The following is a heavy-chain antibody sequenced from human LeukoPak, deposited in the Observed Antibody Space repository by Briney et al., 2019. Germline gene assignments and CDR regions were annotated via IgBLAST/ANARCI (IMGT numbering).Heavy chain of an antibody. D-gene: IGHD4-17*01. CDR3: SKQNYGDYAFDI. CDR2: IRYSGST. J-gene: IGHJ3*02. V-gene: IGHV4-30-4*01. Sequence: PSETLSLTCTVSRGSISSGDYYWSWIRRPPGKGLEWIGYIRYSGSTYHNPSLKSRVTISVDTSKNQFSLKLSSVTAADTAVYYCSKQNYGDYAFDIWGPGTVVTVS. CDR1: RGSISSGDYY.